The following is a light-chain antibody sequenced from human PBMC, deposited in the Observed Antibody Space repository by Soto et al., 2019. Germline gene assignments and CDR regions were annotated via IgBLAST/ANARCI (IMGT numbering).Light chain of an antibody. Sequence: EIVLTQSPGTLSLSPGERATLSCRASQSVSSSYLAWYQQKPGQAPRLLIYGASSRPTGIPDRFSGSGSGTDFTLTISRLEPEDVAVYYCGQYGSSPKWTFGQGTKVEIK. CDR2: GAS. J-gene: IGKJ1*01. V-gene: IGKV3-20*01. CDR1: QSVSSSY. CDR3: GQYGSSPKWT.